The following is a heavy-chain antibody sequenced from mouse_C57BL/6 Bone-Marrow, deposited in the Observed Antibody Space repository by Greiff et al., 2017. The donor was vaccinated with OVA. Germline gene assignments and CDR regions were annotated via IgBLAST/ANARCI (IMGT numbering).Heavy chain of an antibody. V-gene: IGHV1-7*01. CDR3: ARDYSNYRAWFAY. CDR2: INPSSGYT. Sequence: VMLVESGAELAKPGASVKLSCKASGYTFTSYWMHWVKQRPGQGLEWIGYINPSSGYTKYNQKFKDKATLTADKSSSTAYMQLSSLTYEDSAVYYCARDYSNYRAWFAYWGQGTLVTVSA. D-gene: IGHD2-5*01. J-gene: IGHJ3*01. CDR1: GYTFTSYW.